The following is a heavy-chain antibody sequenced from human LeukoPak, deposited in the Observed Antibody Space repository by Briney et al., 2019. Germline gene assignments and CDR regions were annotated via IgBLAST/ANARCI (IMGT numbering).Heavy chain of an antibody. CDR2: IYHSGST. D-gene: IGHD3-10*01. V-gene: IGHV4-38-2*02. CDR1: GYSISSGYY. J-gene: IGHJ4*02. CDR3: ARETPYGSGSYPFDY. Sequence: PSETLSLTCTVSGYSISSGYYWGWIRQPPGKGLEWIGSIYHSGSTYYNPSLKSRVTISVDTSKKQSSLKLSSVTAADTAVYYCARETPYGSGSYPFDYWGQGILVTVSS.